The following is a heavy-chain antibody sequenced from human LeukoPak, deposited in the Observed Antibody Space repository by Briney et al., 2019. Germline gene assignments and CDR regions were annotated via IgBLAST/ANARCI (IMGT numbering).Heavy chain of an antibody. CDR2: ISYDGSNK. D-gene: IGHD3-9*01. CDR1: GFTFSSYG. Sequence: GRSLRLSCAASGFTFSSYGMHWVRQAPGKGLEWVAVISYDGSNKYYADSVKGRFTISRDNSKNTLYLQMNSLRAEDTAVYYCAKAADFDWLXPCMDV. J-gene: IGHJ6*01. V-gene: IGHV3-30*18. CDR3: AKAADFDWLXPCMDV.